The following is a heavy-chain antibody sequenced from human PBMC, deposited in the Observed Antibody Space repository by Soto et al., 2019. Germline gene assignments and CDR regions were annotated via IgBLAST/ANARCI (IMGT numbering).Heavy chain of an antibody. CDR3: ARGRGSTGYLGREHYVDY. CDR2: IDIGGNT. Sequence: EVQVVESGGGLVQPGGSLRLSCAASGFSVTNNYMNWVRQAPGKGLEWVSIIDIGGNTYYADSVKDRFTISRDNSRNTLDLHMDSLRAEDTAVYYCARGRGSTGYLGREHYVDYWGQGTLDTVSP. V-gene: IGHV3-66*01. D-gene: IGHD2-2*01. J-gene: IGHJ4*02. CDR1: GFSVTNNY.